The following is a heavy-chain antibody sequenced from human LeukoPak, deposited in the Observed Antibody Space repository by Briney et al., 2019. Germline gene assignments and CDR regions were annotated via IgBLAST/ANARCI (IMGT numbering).Heavy chain of an antibody. V-gene: IGHV4-4*07. J-gene: IGHJ6*02. Sequence: KTSETLSFTCTVSGGSFSNYYWSGIRQPAGKGLEWIGRIYTSGSTNYNPSVKSRVTMSVDTSNNQFSLKLTSVTAADTAVYYCARQPPQYYGMDVWGQGTTVTVSS. CDR1: GGSFSNYY. CDR2: IYTSGST. CDR3: ARQPPQYYGMDV. D-gene: IGHD1-14*01.